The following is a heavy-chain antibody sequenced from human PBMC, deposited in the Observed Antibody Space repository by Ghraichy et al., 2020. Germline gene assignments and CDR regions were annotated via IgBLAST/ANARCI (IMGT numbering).Heavy chain of an antibody. Sequence: ASVKVSCEASGYAFSDYCIHWVRQAPGQGLEWMGWINPNSGGTNSPQKFQGRVTMTRDTSISTAYMELRRLTSDDTAVYYCARSQDSNWYSGFDSWGQGTLVTVSS. V-gene: IGHV1-2*02. CDR2: INPNSGGT. D-gene: IGHD1-26*01. CDR3: ARSQDSNWYSGFDS. J-gene: IGHJ4*02. CDR1: GYAFSDYC.